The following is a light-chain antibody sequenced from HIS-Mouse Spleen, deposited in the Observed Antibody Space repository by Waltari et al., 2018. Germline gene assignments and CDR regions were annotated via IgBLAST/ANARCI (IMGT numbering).Light chain of an antibody. V-gene: IGLV3-10*01. CDR1: ALPKQY. CDR3: YTTDSSGNHRV. CDR2: EDS. Sequence: SYELTQPPSVSVSPGQTARITCPGDALPKQYASLYQQQSGQAPVLVIYEDSKRPSGIPERFSGSSSGTMATLTISGAQVEDEADYYCYTTDSSGNHRVFGGGTKLTVL. J-gene: IGLJ2*01.